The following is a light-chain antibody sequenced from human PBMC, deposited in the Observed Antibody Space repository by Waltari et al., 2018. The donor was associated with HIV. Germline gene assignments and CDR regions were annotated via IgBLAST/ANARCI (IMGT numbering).Light chain of an antibody. J-gene: IGLJ2*01. CDR3: AAWDDSLNGPV. V-gene: IGLV1-44*01. CDR1: STDADLYNY. Sequence: QSALTQPASMSGSPGQSITISCMGSSTDADLYNYVSWYQHYPGKAPKLLIYSNNGRPAGVPDRFSGSKSVTSASLSISGLQSEDEADYHCAAWDDSLNGPVFGGGTKLTVL. CDR2: SNN.